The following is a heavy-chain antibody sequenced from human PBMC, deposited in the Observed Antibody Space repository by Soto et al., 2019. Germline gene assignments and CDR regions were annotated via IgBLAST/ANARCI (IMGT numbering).Heavy chain of an antibody. CDR2: ISYDGSNK. Sequence: GGSLRLSCAASGFTFSSYGMHWVRQAPGKGLEWVAVISYDGSNKYYADSVKDRFTISRDNSKNTLYLQMNSLRAEDTAVYYCAKNGIPAAMLEMYYYYYYMAVRGKGTTVTVSS. J-gene: IGHJ6*03. CDR3: AKNGIPAAMLEMYYYYYYMAV. V-gene: IGHV3-30*18. D-gene: IGHD2-2*01. CDR1: GFTFSSYG.